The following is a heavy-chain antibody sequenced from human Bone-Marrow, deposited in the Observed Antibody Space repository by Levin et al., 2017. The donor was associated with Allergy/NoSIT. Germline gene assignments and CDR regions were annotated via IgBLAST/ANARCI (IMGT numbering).Heavy chain of an antibody. V-gene: IGHV3-30*18. D-gene: IGHD6-19*01. J-gene: IGHJ1*01. CDR1: GFTFNNYG. CDR3: AKDPPSVAVAGTLQYFQH. Sequence: GGSLRLSCRASGFTFNNYGMHWVRQAPGKGLEWVAVISYDGRKTYYGDSVKGRFTISRDNSQNTLYLQMDSLRLEDTALYYCAKDPPSVAVAGTLQYFQHWGQGSLVTVSS. CDR2: ISYDGRKT.